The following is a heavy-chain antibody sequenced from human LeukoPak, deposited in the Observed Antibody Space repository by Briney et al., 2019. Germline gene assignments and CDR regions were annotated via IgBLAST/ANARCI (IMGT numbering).Heavy chain of an antibody. CDR2: IYYSGST. V-gene: IGHV4-59*01. Sequence: PSETLSLTCTLSGGSISSYYWSWIRQPPGKGLEWIGYIYYSGSTNYNPSLKSRVTISVDTSKNQFSLKLSSVTAADTAVYYCARGPLDPFNFDYWGQGTLVTVSS. CDR1: GGSISSYY. CDR3: ARGPLDPFNFDY. J-gene: IGHJ4*02.